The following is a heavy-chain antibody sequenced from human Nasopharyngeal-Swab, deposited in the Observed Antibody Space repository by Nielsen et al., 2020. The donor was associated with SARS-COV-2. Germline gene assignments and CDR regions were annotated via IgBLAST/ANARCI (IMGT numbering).Heavy chain of an antibody. CDR2: ISSSGSTI. J-gene: IGHJ4*02. CDR1: GFTFSDYY. D-gene: IGHD3-10*01. CDR3: AAAIWFGELLGSY. V-gene: IGHV3-11*01. Sequence: GRSLRLSCAASGFTFSDYYMSWIRQAPGKGLEWVSYISSSGSTIYYADSVKGRFTISRDNAKNSLYLQMNSLRAEDTAVYYCAAAIWFGELLGSYWGQGTLVTVSS.